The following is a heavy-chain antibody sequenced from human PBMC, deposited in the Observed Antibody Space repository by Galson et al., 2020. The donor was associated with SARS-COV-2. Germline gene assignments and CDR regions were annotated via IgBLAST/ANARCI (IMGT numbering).Heavy chain of an antibody. J-gene: IGHJ4*02. D-gene: IGHD1-26*01. Sequence: ETSETLSLTCAVYGGSFSGYYWSWIRQPPGKGLEWIGEINHSGSTNYNPSLKSRVTISVDTSKNQFSLKLSSVTAADTAVYYCARLQVGAFDYWGQGTLVTVSS. CDR3: ARLQVGAFDY. V-gene: IGHV4-34*01. CDR1: GGSFSGYY. CDR2: INHSGST.